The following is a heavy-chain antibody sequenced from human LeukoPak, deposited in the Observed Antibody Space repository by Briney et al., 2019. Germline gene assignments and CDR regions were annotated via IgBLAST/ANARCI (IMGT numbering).Heavy chain of an antibody. CDR1: GYTLSSYG. CDR2: ISAYNGNT. D-gene: IGHD5-24*01. Sequence: ASVKVSCKASGYTLSSYGISWVRQAPGQGLEWMGWISAYNGNTNYAQKFRGRVTMTTDTSTSTAYMELRSLRSDDTAVYYCASLKTDGYFDYWGQGTLVTVSS. V-gene: IGHV1-18*01. J-gene: IGHJ4*02. CDR3: ASLKTDGYFDY.